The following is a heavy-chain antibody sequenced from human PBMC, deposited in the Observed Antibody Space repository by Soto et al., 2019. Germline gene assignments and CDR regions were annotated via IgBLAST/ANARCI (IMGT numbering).Heavy chain of an antibody. V-gene: IGHV4-39*01. CDR1: VDSISSSRDY. D-gene: IGHD6-6*01. CDR3: ARHPRQGRLDFFDF. Sequence: TLSLTCTVSVDSISSSRDYWGWIRQPPGKGLERIGSIDYSGSTYYNPSLKSRVTLSVDTSKNQFSLILSSATAADTAVYYCARHPRQGRLDFFDFWGQGTLVTVSS. CDR2: IDYSGST. J-gene: IGHJ4*02.